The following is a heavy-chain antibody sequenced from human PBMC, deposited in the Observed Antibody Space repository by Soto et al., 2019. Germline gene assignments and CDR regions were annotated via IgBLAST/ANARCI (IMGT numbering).Heavy chain of an antibody. J-gene: IGHJ6*03. CDR1: VGTFSDYN. Sequence: VQLVQSGAEVKRPGSSVKVSCKAPVGTFSDYNIAWVRQARGQGLEWMGRIIPKLGITNYAHKFQDRVRITADKATRTAYMELTSLRYEDTAVYFCARVEGTRTTNGYHYMDVWGEGTSVTVS. CDR2: IIPKLGIT. CDR3: ARVEGTRTTNGYHYMDV. V-gene: IGHV1-69*02. D-gene: IGHD2-8*01.